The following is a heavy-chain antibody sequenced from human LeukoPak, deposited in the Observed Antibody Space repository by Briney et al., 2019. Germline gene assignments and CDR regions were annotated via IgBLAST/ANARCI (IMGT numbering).Heavy chain of an antibody. CDR3: AKGGGGSYLRFDY. D-gene: IGHD1-26*01. CDR1: GFTFGDYA. J-gene: IGHJ4*02. V-gene: IGHV3-30-3*01. CDR2: ISYDSNTK. Sequence: GGSLRLSCAASGFTFGDYAMHWFRQAPGKGLEWVAVISYDSNTKHYADSVKGRFTISRDNSKNTLYLQMNSLRAEDTAVYYCAKGGGGSYLRFDYWGQGTLVTVSS.